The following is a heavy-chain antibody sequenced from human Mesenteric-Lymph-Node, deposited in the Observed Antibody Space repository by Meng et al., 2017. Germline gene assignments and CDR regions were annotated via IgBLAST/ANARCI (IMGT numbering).Heavy chain of an antibody. CDR2: IIPIFGTA. Sequence: SVKVSCKASGGTFSSYAISWVRQAPGQGLEWMGGIIPIFGTANYAQKFQGRVTITTDESTSTAYMELSSLRSEDTAVYYCARSLGYSGYEFYFDYWGQGTLVTVSS. CDR3: ARSLGYSGYEFYFDY. D-gene: IGHD5-12*01. CDR1: GGTFSSYA. J-gene: IGHJ4*02. V-gene: IGHV1-69*05.